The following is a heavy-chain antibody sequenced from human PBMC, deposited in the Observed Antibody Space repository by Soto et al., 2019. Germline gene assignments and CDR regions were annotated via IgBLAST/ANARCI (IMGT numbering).Heavy chain of an antibody. D-gene: IGHD3-3*01. CDR2: INPNSGGT. CDR1: GYTFTGYY. CDR3: ARGPLRGGDFWSGYPPFYMDV. V-gene: IGHV1-2*04. Sequence: VASVKVSCKASGYTFTGYYMHWVRQAPGQGLEWMGWINPNSGGTNYAQKFQGWVTMTRDTSISTAYMELSRLRSDDTAVYYCARGPLRGGDFWSGYPPFYMDVWGKGTTVTVSS. J-gene: IGHJ6*03.